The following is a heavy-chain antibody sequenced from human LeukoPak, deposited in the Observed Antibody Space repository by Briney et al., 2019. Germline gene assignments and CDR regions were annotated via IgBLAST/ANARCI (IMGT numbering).Heavy chain of an antibody. CDR1: GYTFTVYY. Sequence: ASVKVSCKASGYTFTVYYMHWVRQAPGQGLEWMGWINPNSGGTNYAQKFQGRVTMTRDTSISTAYMELSRLRSDDTAVYYCARDYDFWSGYDYWGQGTLVTVSS. D-gene: IGHD3-3*01. CDR3: ARDYDFWSGYDY. CDR2: INPNSGGT. V-gene: IGHV1-2*02. J-gene: IGHJ4*02.